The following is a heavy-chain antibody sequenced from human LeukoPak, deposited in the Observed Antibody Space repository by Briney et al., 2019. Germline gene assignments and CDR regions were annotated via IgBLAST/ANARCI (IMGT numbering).Heavy chain of an antibody. Sequence: GGSPRLSCAASGFTFSSYWMSWVRQAPGKGLEWVANIKQDGSEKYYVDSVKGRFTISRDNAKNSLHLQMNSLRAEDTAVYYCARAELWSTSDFDYWGQGTLVTVSS. D-gene: IGHD5-18*01. CDR1: GFTFSSYW. V-gene: IGHV3-7*03. CDR3: ARAELWSTSDFDY. J-gene: IGHJ4*02. CDR2: IKQDGSEK.